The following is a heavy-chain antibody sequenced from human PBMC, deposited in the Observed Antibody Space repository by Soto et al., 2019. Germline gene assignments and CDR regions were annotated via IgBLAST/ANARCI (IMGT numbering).Heavy chain of an antibody. CDR2: IYYSGST. D-gene: IGHD6-13*01. J-gene: IGHJ4*02. CDR1: GGSITNYY. CDR3: ARTYSSSWYFDY. Sequence: PSETLSLTCTVSGGSITNYYWSWIRQPPGKGLEWIGYIYYSGSTNYNPSLKSRVTIPVDTSKNQFSLKLSSVTAADTAVYYCARTYSSSWYFDYWGQGTLVTVSS. V-gene: IGHV4-59*08.